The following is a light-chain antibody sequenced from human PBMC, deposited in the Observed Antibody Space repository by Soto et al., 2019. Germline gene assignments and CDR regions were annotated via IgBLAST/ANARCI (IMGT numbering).Light chain of an antibody. CDR2: RVS. V-gene: IGKV3-20*01. Sequence: ILLTQSPSTLSLSPGEGATLSCRASQSVSNRYFAWYQQKPGQAPRLLIYRVSSRATGIPDRFSGSGSGTDFTLTISRLEPEDFAVYYCQQYGNVPLTFGGGTKVDI. CDR1: QSVSNRY. CDR3: QQYGNVPLT. J-gene: IGKJ4*01.